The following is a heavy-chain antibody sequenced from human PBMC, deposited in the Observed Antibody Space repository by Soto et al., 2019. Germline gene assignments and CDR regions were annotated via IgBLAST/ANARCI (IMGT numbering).Heavy chain of an antibody. D-gene: IGHD2-15*01. Sequence: SETLSLTCTVSGGSISSSSYYWGWIRQPPGKGLEWIGSIYYSGSTYYNPSLKSRVTISVDTSKNQFSLKLSSVTAAYSAVYYCATAADYYYYGMDVWGQGTTVTVSS. CDR3: ATAADYYYYGMDV. V-gene: IGHV4-39*01. CDR1: GGSISSSSYY. CDR2: IYYSGST. J-gene: IGHJ6*02.